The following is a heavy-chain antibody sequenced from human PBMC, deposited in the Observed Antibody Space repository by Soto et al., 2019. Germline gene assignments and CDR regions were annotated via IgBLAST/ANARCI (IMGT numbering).Heavy chain of an antibody. D-gene: IGHD1-26*01. CDR1: GGTFSSYA. J-gene: IGHJ5*02. Sequence: ASVKVSCKASGGTFSSYAISWARQATGQGLEWMGWMNPNSGNTGYAQKFQGRVTMTRNTSISTAYMELSSLRSEDTAVYYCARGGRISGVSWGQGTLVTVSS. V-gene: IGHV1-8*02. CDR3: ARGGRISGVS. CDR2: MNPNSGNT.